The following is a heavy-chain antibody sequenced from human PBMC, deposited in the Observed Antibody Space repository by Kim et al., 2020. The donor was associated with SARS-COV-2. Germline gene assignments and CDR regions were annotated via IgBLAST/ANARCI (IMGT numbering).Heavy chain of an antibody. V-gene: IGHV4-30-4*07. CDR3: GRSGSYEELFDP. J-gene: IGHJ5*02. Sequence: YYDPSLQSRDTISADTYKNQFSLKLSSVTAADTAVYYCGRSGSYEELFDPWGQGTLVTVSS. D-gene: IGHD3-10*01.